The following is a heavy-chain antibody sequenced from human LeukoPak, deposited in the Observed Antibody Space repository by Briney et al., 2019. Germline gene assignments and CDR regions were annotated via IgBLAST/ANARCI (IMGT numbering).Heavy chain of an antibody. CDR2: MNPNTGNT. J-gene: IGHJ3*02. V-gene: IGHV1-8*01. Sequence: ASVKVSCKASGYTFNSYDINWVRQATGQGLEWMGWMNPNTGNTGYGERFQGRVTMTRDNSISTAYMELNSLTSEDTAVYYCARETIVVPDAFDIWGQGTMVTVSS. D-gene: IGHD3-22*01. CDR1: GYTFNSYD. CDR3: ARETIVVPDAFDI.